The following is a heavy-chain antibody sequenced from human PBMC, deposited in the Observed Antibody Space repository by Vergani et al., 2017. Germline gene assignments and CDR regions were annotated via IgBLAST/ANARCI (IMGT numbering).Heavy chain of an antibody. CDR1: RFTFSNYA. CDR2: IYSGGST. V-gene: IGHV3-66*01. J-gene: IGHJ6*02. CDR3: ARAPDYGDYRGYGMDV. D-gene: IGHD4-17*01. Sequence: VQLVESGGGVVQPGRSLRLSCAASRFTFSNYAMHWVRQAPGKGLEWVSVIYSGGSTYYADSVKGRFTISRDNSKNTLYLQMNSLRAEDTAVYYCARAPDYGDYRGYGMDVWGQGTTVTVSS.